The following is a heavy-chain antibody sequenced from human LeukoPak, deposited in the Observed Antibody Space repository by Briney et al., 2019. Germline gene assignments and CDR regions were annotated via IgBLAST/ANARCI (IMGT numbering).Heavy chain of an antibody. CDR1: GFTFSSYE. D-gene: IGHD5-24*01. V-gene: IGHV3-48*03. Sequence: GGSLRLSCAASGFTFSSYEMNWARQAPGKGLEWVSYISSSGSTIYYADSVKGRFTISRDNNKNSLYLHMNSLRTEDTALYYCATNDTMALDYWGQGTLVTVSS. CDR3: ATNDTMALDY. J-gene: IGHJ4*02. CDR2: ISSSGSTI.